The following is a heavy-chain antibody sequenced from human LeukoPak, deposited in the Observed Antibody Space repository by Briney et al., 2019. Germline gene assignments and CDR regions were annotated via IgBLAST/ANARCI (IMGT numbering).Heavy chain of an antibody. J-gene: IGHJ4*02. CDR2: ISSSGTII. D-gene: IGHD2-15*01. Sequence: GGSLRLSCEASGFTFSDYYMKWLRQASGEGLEWVSYISSSGTIIYYRDSVKGRFTISRDNAKNSLFLQMNSLRAEDTAVYYCVREFCSGGTCYNDYWGQGTVVTVSS. CDR1: GFTFSDYY. CDR3: VREFCSGGTCYNDY. V-gene: IGHV3-11*04.